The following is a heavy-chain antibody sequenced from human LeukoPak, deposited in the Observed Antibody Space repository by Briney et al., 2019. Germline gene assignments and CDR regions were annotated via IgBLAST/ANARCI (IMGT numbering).Heavy chain of an antibody. D-gene: IGHD6-25*01. CDR2: INPNSGGT. Sequence: GASVKVSCKASGYTFTGYYMHWVRQAPGQGLEWMGWINPNSGGTNYAQKFQGRVTMTRDTSISTAYMELSRLRSDDTAVYYCARSSAAAAPYYFDYWGQGTLVTVSS. CDR1: GYTFTGYY. CDR3: ARSSAAAAPYYFDY. J-gene: IGHJ4*02. V-gene: IGHV1-2*02.